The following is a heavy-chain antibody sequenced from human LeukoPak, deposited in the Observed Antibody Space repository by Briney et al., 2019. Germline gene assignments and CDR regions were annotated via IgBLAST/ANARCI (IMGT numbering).Heavy chain of an antibody. D-gene: IGHD4-17*01. V-gene: IGHV3-21*01. J-gene: IGHJ6*02. Sequence: GGSLRLSCAASGFTFSSYSMNWVRQAPGKGLEWVSSFSSSSSYIYYADSVKGRFTISRDNAKNSLYLQMNSLRAEDTAVYYCARGELTTVTSYYYGMDVWGQGTTVTVSS. CDR1: GFTFSSYS. CDR2: FSSSSSYI. CDR3: ARGELTTVTSYYYGMDV.